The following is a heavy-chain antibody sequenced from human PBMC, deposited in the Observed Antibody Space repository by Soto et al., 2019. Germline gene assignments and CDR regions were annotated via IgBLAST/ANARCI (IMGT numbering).Heavy chain of an antibody. Sequence: SETLSLTCAVYGGSFSCYYWSWIRQPPGKGLEWIGEINHSGSTNYNPSLKSRVTISVDTSKNQFSLKLSSVTAADTAVYYCARGELRFLEWPQRGYYYYGMDVWGQGTTVTVSS. CDR2: INHSGST. V-gene: IGHV4-34*01. CDR3: ARGELRFLEWPQRGYYYYGMDV. CDR1: GGSFSCYY. J-gene: IGHJ6*02. D-gene: IGHD3-3*01.